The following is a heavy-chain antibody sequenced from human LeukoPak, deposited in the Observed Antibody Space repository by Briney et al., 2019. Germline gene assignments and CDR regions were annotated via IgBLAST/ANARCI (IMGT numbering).Heavy chain of an antibody. D-gene: IGHD3-10*01. Sequence: ASVKVSCKASGYTFTSCDINWVRQATGQGLEWMGWISAYNGNTNYAQKLQGRVTMTTDTSTSTAYMELRSLRSDDTAVYYCARVDRFGELLWRQLWFDPWGQGTLVTVSS. J-gene: IGHJ5*02. CDR3: ARVDRFGELLWRQLWFDP. CDR1: GYTFTSCD. CDR2: ISAYNGNT. V-gene: IGHV1-18*01.